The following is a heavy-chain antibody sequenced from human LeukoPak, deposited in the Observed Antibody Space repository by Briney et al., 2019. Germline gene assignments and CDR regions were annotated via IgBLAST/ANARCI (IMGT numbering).Heavy chain of an antibody. J-gene: IGHJ4*02. CDR2: INHSGST. Sequence: SETLSLTCVVYGGSFSGYYWSWIRQPPGKGLEWIGEINHSGSTDYNPSLKSRVTISVDTSKNQFSLKLSSVTAADTAVYYCARKRVGDYWGQATLVTVSS. V-gene: IGHV4-34*01. D-gene: IGHD5/OR15-5a*01. CDR1: GGSFSGYY. CDR3: ARKRVGDY.